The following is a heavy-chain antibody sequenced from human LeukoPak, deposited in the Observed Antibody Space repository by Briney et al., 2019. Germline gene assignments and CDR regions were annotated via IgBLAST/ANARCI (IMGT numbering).Heavy chain of an antibody. CDR1: GGSISSGNW. D-gene: IGHD3-9*01. CDR3: AREGDYDILTGYYFIDS. CDR2: IYHSGNT. Sequence: PSGTLSLTCAVSGGSISSGNWWSWVRQPPGKGLEWIGEIYHSGNTNYNPSLKSRVTISVDWSKNHFSLELSSVTAADTAVYYCAREGDYDILTGYYFIDSWGQGTLVTVSS. J-gene: IGHJ4*02. V-gene: IGHV4-4*02.